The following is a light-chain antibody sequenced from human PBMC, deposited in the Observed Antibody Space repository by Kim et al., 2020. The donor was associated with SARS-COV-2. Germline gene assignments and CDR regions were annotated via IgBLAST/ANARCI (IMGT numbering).Light chain of an antibody. CDR1: QSGASNQ. J-gene: IGKJ2*01. V-gene: IGKV3-20*01. CDR3: KQYDRPPYT. Sequence: LCPGDRATLSCRARQSGASNQLAWFQQKPGQAPRLLIYGTASRAPAIPDRFSASGSGTDFTLTISRLEPEDFAIYYCKQYDRPPYTFGQGTKLEI. CDR2: GTA.